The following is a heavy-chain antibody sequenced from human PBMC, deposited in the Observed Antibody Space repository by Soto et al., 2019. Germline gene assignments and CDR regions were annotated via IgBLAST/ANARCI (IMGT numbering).Heavy chain of an antibody. CDR1: GGTFSSYA. Sequence: ASVKVSCKASGGTFSSYAISWVRQAPGQGLEWMGGIIPIFGTANYAQKFQGRVTITADESTSTAYMELSSLRSEDTAVYYCARGPAGYYDSSGKFDYWRQGTLVTVSS. CDR3: ARGPAGYYDSSGKFDY. D-gene: IGHD3-22*01. J-gene: IGHJ4*02. CDR2: IIPIFGTA. V-gene: IGHV1-69*13.